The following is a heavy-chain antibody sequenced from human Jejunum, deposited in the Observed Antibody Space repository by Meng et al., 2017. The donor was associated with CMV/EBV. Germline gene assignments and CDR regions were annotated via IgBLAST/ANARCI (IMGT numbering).Heavy chain of an antibody. D-gene: IGHD2-2*01. Sequence: GSLSSSPYYWGLIRQPPGVGLEWIGSIYFSGTTYYNPSLKSRLTISVDTSKNQFSLRLSSVTAADTAVYYWAGVGDCSSASCKQFDPWGQGTLVTVSS. V-gene: IGHV4-39*07. J-gene: IGHJ5*02. CDR2: IYFSGTT. CDR3: AGVGDCSSASCKQFDP. CDR1: GSLSSSPYY.